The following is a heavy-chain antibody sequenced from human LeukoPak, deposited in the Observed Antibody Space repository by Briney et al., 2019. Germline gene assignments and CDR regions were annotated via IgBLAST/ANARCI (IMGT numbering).Heavy chain of an antibody. CDR2: IYYSGST. CDR3: ARGVGIEYFQH. V-gene: IGHV4-59*08. J-gene: IGHJ1*01. CDR1: GGSISSYY. Sequence: SETLSLTCTVSGGSISSYYWSWIRQPPGKGLEWIGYIYYSGSTNYNPSLKSRVTISVDTSKNQFSLKLGSVTAADTAVYYCARGVGIEYFQHWGQGTLVTVSS. D-gene: IGHD2-8*02.